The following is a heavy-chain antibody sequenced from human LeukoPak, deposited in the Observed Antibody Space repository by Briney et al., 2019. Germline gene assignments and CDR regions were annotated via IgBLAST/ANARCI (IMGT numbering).Heavy chain of an antibody. V-gene: IGHV4-59*01. CDR3: TRARSIAAAGSTLTYYYYYYMDV. Sequence: SETLSLTCAVYGGSFSGYYWSWIRQPPGKGLEWIGYIYYSGSTNYNPSLKSRVTISVDTSKNQFSLKLSSVTAADTAVYYCTRARSIAAAGSTLTYYYYYYMDVWGKGTTVTISS. CDR2: IYYSGST. J-gene: IGHJ6*03. D-gene: IGHD6-13*01. CDR1: GGSFSGYY.